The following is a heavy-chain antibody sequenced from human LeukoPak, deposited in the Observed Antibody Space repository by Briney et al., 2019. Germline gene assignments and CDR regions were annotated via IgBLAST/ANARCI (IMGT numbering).Heavy chain of an antibody. J-gene: IGHJ3*02. Sequence: GASVKVSCEASGGTFSSYAISWVRQAPGQGLEWMGGIIPIFGTANYAQKFQGRVTITADESTSTAYMELSSLRSEDTAVYYCARVLRRQLDFDAFDIWGQGTMVTVSS. D-gene: IGHD6-13*01. V-gene: IGHV1-69*01. CDR1: GGTFSSYA. CDR2: IIPIFGTA. CDR3: ARVLRRQLDFDAFDI.